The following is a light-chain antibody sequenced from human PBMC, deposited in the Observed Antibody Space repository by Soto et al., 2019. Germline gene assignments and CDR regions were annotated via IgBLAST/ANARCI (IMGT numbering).Light chain of an antibody. Sequence: SHMLPSPSTLSATVGDGVPITCRASQRISTWLAWYQQKPGKAPKLLIYDAYNLESGVPSRFSGSGSGTEFTLTITSLQPEDFATYYCQQYDMFGPGTKVDI. V-gene: IGKV1-5*01. CDR2: DAY. CDR3: QQYDM. J-gene: IGKJ1*01. CDR1: QRISTW.